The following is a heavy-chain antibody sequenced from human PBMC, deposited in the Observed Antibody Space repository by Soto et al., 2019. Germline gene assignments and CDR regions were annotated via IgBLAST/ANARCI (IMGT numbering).Heavy chain of an antibody. V-gene: IGHV4-34*01. D-gene: IGHD3-16*02. Sequence: SETLSLTCAVYGGSFSGYYWSWIRQPPGEGLEWIGEINHSGSTNYNPSLKSRVTISVDTSKNQFSLKLSSVTAADTAVYYCARGEKYYDYVWGSYRYTGDFPGLYYWGQGTLVTVSS. J-gene: IGHJ4*02. CDR1: GGSFSGYY. CDR2: INHSGST. CDR3: ARGEKYYDYVWGSYRYTGDFPGLYY.